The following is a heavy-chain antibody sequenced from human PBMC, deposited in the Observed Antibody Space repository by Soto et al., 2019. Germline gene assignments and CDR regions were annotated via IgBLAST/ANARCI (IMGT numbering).Heavy chain of an antibody. V-gene: IGHV3-30-3*01. CDR3: ARALYCTSTSCYIAVSVLGMDV. CDR2: ISYDGNNE. J-gene: IGHJ6*02. D-gene: IGHD2-2*02. Sequence: QVQLVESGGGVVQTGRSLRLSCAASGFTFSNYALHWVRQAPGKGLEWVSVISYDGNNEYFAASVKGRFTLSRDSSKSTLYLQMNSLRTEDTAVYYCARALYCTSTSCYIAVSVLGMDVWGQGTTVTVSS. CDR1: GFTFSNYA.